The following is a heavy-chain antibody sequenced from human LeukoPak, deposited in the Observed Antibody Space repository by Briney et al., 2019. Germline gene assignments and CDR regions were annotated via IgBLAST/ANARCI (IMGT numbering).Heavy chain of an antibody. CDR3: ARGVVAARFWFDP. V-gene: IGHV4-59*01. Sequence: PSETLSLTCTVSGGSISSYYWSWIRQPPGKGLEWIGHIYYSGSTNYNPSLKSRVTISVDTSKNQFSLKLSSVTAADTAVYYCARGVVAARFWFDPWGQGTLVTVSS. J-gene: IGHJ5*02. CDR1: GGSISSYY. D-gene: IGHD6-6*01. CDR2: IYYSGST.